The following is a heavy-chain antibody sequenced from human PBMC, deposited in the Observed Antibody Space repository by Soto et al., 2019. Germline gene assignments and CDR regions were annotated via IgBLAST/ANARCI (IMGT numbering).Heavy chain of an antibody. Sequence: SETLSLTCTVSGGSISSGGYYWSWIRQHPGKGLEWIGYIYYSGSTYYNPSLKSRVTISVDTSKNQFSLKLSSVTAADTAVYYCARDFGSRWYYFDYWGQGTLVTVSS. CDR1: GGSISSGGYY. V-gene: IGHV4-31*03. CDR2: IYYSGST. CDR3: ARDFGSRWYYFDY. D-gene: IGHD6-13*01. J-gene: IGHJ4*02.